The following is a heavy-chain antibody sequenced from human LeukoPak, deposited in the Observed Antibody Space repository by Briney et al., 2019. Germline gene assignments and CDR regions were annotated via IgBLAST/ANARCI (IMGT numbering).Heavy chain of an antibody. D-gene: IGHD2-2*01. V-gene: IGHV4-4*07. J-gene: IGHJ2*01. CDR2: IYTSGST. CDR1: GGSISSYY. CDR3: ARVVPASYWYFDL. Sequence: SETLSLTCTVSGGSISSYYWSWIRQPAGKGLKWIGRIYTSGSTNYNPSLKSRVTMSVDTSKNQFSLKLSSVTAADTAVYYCARVVPASYWYFDLWGRGTLVTVSS.